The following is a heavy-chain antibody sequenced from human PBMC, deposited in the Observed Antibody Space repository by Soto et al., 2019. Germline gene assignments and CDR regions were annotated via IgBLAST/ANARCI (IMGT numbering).Heavy chain of an antibody. CDR3: AAQKDIVVVGAAVNYFDY. V-gene: IGHV4-39*01. CDR2: IYYSGST. J-gene: IGHJ4*02. D-gene: IGHD2-15*01. CDR1: GGSISSSTYY. Sequence: QLQLQESGPGLVKPSETLSLTCTVSGGSISSSTYYWGWIRQPPGKGLEWIGSIYYSGSTYYNPSLKSRVTISVDTSKNQFSLKLSSVTAADTAVFYCAAQKDIVVVGAAVNYFDYWGQGTLVTVSS.